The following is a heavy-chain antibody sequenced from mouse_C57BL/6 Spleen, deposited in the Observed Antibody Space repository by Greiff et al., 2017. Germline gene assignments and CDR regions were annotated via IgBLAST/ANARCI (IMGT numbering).Heavy chain of an antibody. Sequence: ESGPGILQSSQTLSLTCSFSGFSLSTSGMGVSWIRQPSGKGLEWLAHIYWDDDKRYNPSLKSRLTISKDTSRNQVFLKITSVDTADTATYYGARRGGSSPYWYFDVWGTGTTVTVSS. CDR3: ARRGGSSPYWYFDV. J-gene: IGHJ1*03. V-gene: IGHV8-12*01. D-gene: IGHD1-1*01. CDR1: GFSLSTSGMG. CDR2: IYWDDDK.